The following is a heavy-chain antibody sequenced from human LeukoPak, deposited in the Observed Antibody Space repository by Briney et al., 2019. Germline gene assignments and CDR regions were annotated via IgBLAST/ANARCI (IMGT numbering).Heavy chain of an antibody. J-gene: IGHJ4*02. Sequence: GGALVLSCTVAGFTLSSYEMSGGRQAPGKGLERVGNINQDGSDKYFVDSVKGRFTISRDNAKNSLYLQMNSLRAEDTAVYYCVRSPKPPPHARYYWGRGTLVAVSS. V-gene: IGHV3-7*01. CDR3: VRSPKPPPHARYY. CDR2: INQDGSDK. CDR1: GFTLSSYE.